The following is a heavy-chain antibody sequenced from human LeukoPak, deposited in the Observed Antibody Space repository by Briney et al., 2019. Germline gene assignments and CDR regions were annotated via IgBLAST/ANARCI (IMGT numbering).Heavy chain of an antibody. Sequence: ASVKVSCKASGYTFTGYYMHWVRQAPGQGLEWMGWINPNSGGTNYAQKFQGRVTMTRDTSISTAYMELSRLRSDDTAVYYCARLRLPHDAFDTWGQGTMVTVSS. D-gene: IGHD3-16*01. CDR1: GYTFTGYY. CDR3: ARLRLPHDAFDT. CDR2: INPNSGGT. J-gene: IGHJ3*02. V-gene: IGHV1-2*02.